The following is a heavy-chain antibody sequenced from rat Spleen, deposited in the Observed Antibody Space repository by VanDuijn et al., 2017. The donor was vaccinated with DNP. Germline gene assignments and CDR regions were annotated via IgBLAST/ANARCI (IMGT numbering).Heavy chain of an antibody. CDR1: GFTFSDYS. V-gene: IGHV5S10*01. CDR3: TTRGNYGGYDY. J-gene: IGHJ2*01. CDR2: IVYDGSST. Sequence: EVQLVESGGGLVQPGGSLKLSCAASGFTFSDYSMAWVRQAPKKGLEWVATIVYDGSSTFYRDSVTGRFTISRDFAKSTLYLQMDSLRSEDSATYYCTTRGNYGGYDYWGQGVMVTVSS. D-gene: IGHD1-11*01.